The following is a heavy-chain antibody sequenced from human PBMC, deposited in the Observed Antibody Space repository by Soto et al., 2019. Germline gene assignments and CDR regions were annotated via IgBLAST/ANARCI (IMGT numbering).Heavy chain of an antibody. CDR2: IIPIFGTA. J-gene: IGHJ4*02. V-gene: IGHV1-69*01. CDR1: GGAFTSYA. CDR3: ARSGIVVVPAATIGAPYYFDY. Sequence: QMDLVQSGAEVKKPGSSVKVSCKASGGAFTSYAISWVRQAPGQGLEWMGGIIPIFGTANYAQKFQGKVTITADESTSTAYMELSSLRSEDTAVYYCARSGIVVVPAATIGAPYYFDYWGQGTLVTVSS. D-gene: IGHD2-2*01.